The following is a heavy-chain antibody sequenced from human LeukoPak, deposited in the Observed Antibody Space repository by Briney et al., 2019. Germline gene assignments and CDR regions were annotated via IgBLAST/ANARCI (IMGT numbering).Heavy chain of an antibody. CDR1: GFTFSSYA. V-gene: IGHV3-23*01. D-gene: IGHD6-13*01. CDR2: ISGSGGST. Sequence: GGSLRLSCAASGFTFSSYAMSWVRQAPGKGLEWVSAISGSGGSTYYADSVKGRFTISRDNSKNTLYLQMNSLRAEDTAVYYCAKPHPRSSSSWTFDYWGQGTLVTVPS. J-gene: IGHJ4*02. CDR3: AKPHPRSSSSWTFDY.